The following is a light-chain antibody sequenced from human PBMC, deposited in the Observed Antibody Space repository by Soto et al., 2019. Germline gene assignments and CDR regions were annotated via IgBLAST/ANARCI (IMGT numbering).Light chain of an antibody. J-gene: IGKJ5*01. CDR3: QQRHMWPIT. CDR2: DAY. CDR1: QSFRGL. Sequence: EVVLTQSPVTLSLSAGERATLSCRASQSFRGLLAWYQQKPGQAPRLLIYDAYNRATGIPPRFSGSGSGTDFTLTISSLEPEDSAVYYCQQRHMWPITFGQGTQREIK. V-gene: IGKV3-11*01.